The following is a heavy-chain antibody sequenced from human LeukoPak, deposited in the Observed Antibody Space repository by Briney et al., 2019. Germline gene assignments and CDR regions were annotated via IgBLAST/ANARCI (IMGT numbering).Heavy chain of an antibody. Sequence: GGSLRLSCAASGFTFSSYAMTWVRQAPGKGLEWVSAISSDGTYIYYGDSVKGRFTSSRDNSESTLYLQMSNLRAEDTAVYFCAKNRATGLAFYDYWGQGTQVTVSS. CDR1: GFTFSSYA. CDR3: AKNRATGLAFYDY. J-gene: IGHJ4*02. V-gene: IGHV3-23*01. D-gene: IGHD5-24*01. CDR2: ISSDGTYI.